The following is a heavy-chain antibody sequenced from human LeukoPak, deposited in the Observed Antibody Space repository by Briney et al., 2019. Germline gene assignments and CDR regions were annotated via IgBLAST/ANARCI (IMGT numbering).Heavy chain of an antibody. CDR2: INHSGST. J-gene: IGHJ4*02. CDR1: GGSFSGYY. Sequence: SETLSLTCAVYGGSFSGYYWSWIRQPPGKGLEWIGEINHSGSTNYNPSLKSRVTISVGTSKNQISLKLSSVTAADTAVYYCARIYGSGSYCQDYWGQGTLVTVSS. D-gene: IGHD3-10*01. V-gene: IGHV4-34*01. CDR3: ARIYGSGSYCQDY.